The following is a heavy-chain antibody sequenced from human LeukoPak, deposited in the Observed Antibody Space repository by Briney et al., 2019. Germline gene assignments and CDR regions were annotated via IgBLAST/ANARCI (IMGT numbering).Heavy chain of an antibody. CDR3: ASGGGWVFFN. J-gene: IGHJ4*02. CDR2: INWNSGSI. Sequence: GRSLRLSCAASGFTFDDYAMHWVRQAPGKGLEWVSGINWNSGSIGYADSVKGRFTISRDNARNSQFLQMNSLRAEDTAVYYCASGGGWVFFNWGQGTLVTVSS. CDR1: GFTFDDYA. V-gene: IGHV3-9*01. D-gene: IGHD6-19*01.